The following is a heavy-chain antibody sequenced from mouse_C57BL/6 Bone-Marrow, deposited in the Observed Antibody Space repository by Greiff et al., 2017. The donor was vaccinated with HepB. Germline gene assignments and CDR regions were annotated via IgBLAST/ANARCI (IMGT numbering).Heavy chain of an antibody. CDR3: ARYEVVAKDFDY. Sequence: QVHVKQPGTELVKPGASVKLSCKASGYTFTSYWMHWVKQRPGQGLEWIGNINPSNGGTNYNEKFKSKATLTVDKSSSTAYMQLSSLTSEDSAVYYCARYEVVAKDFDYWGQGTTLTVSS. V-gene: IGHV1-53*01. D-gene: IGHD1-1*01. J-gene: IGHJ2*01. CDR1: GYTFTSYW. CDR2: INPSNGGT.